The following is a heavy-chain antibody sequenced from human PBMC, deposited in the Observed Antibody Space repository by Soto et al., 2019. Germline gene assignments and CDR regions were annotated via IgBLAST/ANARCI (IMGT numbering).Heavy chain of an antibody. Sequence: EVQLVEAGGGLVQPGGSLRLSCAASEFTVSSNYMSWVRQAPGKGLEWVSVIYVGDSTYYADSVKGRFTISRHNSKNTVYLQMNSLRGEDTAVYYCASALSGTYYMDVWGKGTTVTVSS. CDR3: ASALSGTYYMDV. CDR1: EFTVSSNY. J-gene: IGHJ6*03. CDR2: IYVGDST. V-gene: IGHV3-53*04. D-gene: IGHD3-10*01.